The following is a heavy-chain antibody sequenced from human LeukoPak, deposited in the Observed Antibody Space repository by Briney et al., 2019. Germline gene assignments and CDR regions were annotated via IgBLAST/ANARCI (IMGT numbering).Heavy chain of an antibody. J-gene: IGHJ4*02. CDR2: INWNGGSA. CDR3: AKTLSGLRYFDWSYDY. CDR1: GFSFDDYG. V-gene: IGHV3-20*04. D-gene: IGHD3-9*01. Sequence: TGGSLSLSCAASGFSFDDYGMSWARQAPGKGLEWVSGINWNGGSAGYADSVKGRFTISRDNSKNTLYLQMNSLRAEDTAVYYCAKTLSGLRYFDWSYDYWGQGTLVTVSS.